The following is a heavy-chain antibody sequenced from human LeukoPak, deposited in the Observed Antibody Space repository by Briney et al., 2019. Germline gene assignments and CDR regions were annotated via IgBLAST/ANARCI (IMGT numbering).Heavy chain of an antibody. CDR3: ARERAAAGMGGDAFDI. CDR1: GFSFSSYG. D-gene: IGHD6-13*01. J-gene: IGHJ3*02. CDR2: IWYDGSNK. Sequence: GGSLTLSCAVSGFSFSSYGMRWVRQAPGKGLGWEAVIWYDGSNKYYADSVKGRSTLSRNNCRNSLCLQMNSLRAEHTAVYYCARERAAAGMGGDAFDIWGQGTMVTVSS. V-gene: IGHV3-33*01.